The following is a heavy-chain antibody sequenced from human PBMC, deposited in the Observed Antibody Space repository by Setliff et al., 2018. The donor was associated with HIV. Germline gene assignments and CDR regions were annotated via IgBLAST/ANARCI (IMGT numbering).Heavy chain of an antibody. CDR2: IIPIFGIP. J-gene: IGHJ4*02. V-gene: IGHV1-69*13. CDR3: AIVTELDYYGGSGPTHLLFDS. CDR1: GGTFSSYA. Sequence: SVKVSCKASGGTFSSYAISWVRQAPGQGLEWMGGIIPIFGIPSYAQRFQDRVTITADESTNTAFMELSSLRSEDTAVYYCAIVTELDYYGGSGPTHLLFDSWGQGTLVTVSS. D-gene: IGHD3-22*01.